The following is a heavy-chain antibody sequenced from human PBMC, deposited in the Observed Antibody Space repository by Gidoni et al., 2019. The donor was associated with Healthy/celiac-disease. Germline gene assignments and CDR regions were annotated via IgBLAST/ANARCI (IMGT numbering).Heavy chain of an antibody. J-gene: IGHJ3*02. CDR2: ISGIGGST. CDR3: AKGEYSSPRSGAFDI. V-gene: IGHV3-23*04. D-gene: IGHD6-6*01. CDR1: GFTLSSYA. Sequence: EVQLVESGGGLVQPGGSLRLACAASGFTLSSYAMSWVRQAPGKGLGWVSAISGIGGSTYYADSVKGRFTISRDNSKNTLYLQMNSLRAEDTAVYYCAKGEYSSPRSGAFDIWGQGTMVTVSS.